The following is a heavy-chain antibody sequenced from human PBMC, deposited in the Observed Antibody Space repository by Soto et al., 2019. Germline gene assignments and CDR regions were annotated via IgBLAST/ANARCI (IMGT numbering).Heavy chain of an antibody. D-gene: IGHD1-1*01. CDR3: AGISDDGREN. J-gene: IGHJ4*02. Sequence: EVQLVESGGGLVKPGGSLRLSCAASGFSLSDYSMNWIRQAPGKGLEWVASISSSSSFIHYAESMKGRFTISRDNAKNALNLQMNSLSAEDTAVYYWAGISDDGRENRVQGTLVTVSS. CDR2: ISSSSSFI. V-gene: IGHV3-21*01. CDR1: GFSLSDYS.